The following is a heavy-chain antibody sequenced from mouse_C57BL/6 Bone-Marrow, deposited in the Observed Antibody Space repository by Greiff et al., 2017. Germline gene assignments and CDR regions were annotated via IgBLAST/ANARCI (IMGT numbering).Heavy chain of an antibody. CDR1: GYTFTDYN. CDR3: ARLDGYLYYFDY. Sequence: EVQLQQSGPELVKPGASVKMSCKASGYTFTDYNMHWVKQSHGKSLEWIGYINPNNGGTSYNQKFKGKATLTVNKSSSTAYMELHSLTSEDSAVYYCARLDGYLYYFDYWGQGTTLTVSS. CDR2: INPNNGGT. V-gene: IGHV1-22*01. D-gene: IGHD2-3*01. J-gene: IGHJ2*01.